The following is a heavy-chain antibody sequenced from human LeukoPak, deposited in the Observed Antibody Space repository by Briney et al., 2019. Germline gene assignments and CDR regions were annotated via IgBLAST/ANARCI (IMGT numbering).Heavy chain of an antibody. CDR1: GYSFTSYW. J-gene: IGHJ4*02. CDR3: ARLRGLGRWLQSPFDY. V-gene: IGHV5-51*01. CDR2: IYPGDSDT. Sequence: PGESLKISCKGSGYSFTSYWIGWVRQMPGKGLEWMGIIYPGDSDTRYSPSFQGQVTISADKSISTAYLQWSSLKASDTAMYYCARLRGLGRWLQSPFDYWGQGTLVTVSS. D-gene: IGHD5-24*01.